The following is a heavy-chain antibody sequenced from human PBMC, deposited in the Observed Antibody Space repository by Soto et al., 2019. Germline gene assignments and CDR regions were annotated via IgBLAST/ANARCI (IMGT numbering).Heavy chain of an antibody. J-gene: IGHJ3*02. CDR2: ISWNSGSI. CDR3: AKARPQLYDVFDI. CDR1: GFTFDDYA. D-gene: IGHD1-1*01. Sequence: PGGSLRLSCAASGFTFDDYAMHWVRQAPGKGLEWVSGISWNSGSIGYADSVKGRFTISRDNAKNSLYLQMNSLRAEDTALYYWAKARPQLYDVFDIWGQGTMVTVS. V-gene: IGHV3-9*01.